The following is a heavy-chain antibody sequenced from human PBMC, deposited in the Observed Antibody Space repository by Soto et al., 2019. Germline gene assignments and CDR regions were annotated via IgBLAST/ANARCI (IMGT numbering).Heavy chain of an antibody. J-gene: IGHJ4*02. Sequence: SETLSLTXTVSGASITGTSYWSWIRQPAGKGLEWIGRFSLSGTTNYNPSLRSRVTMSADVSKNQFSLRLTSVTAADTALYYCARGMTPPGAPAWYYFDSWGQGTLVTVSS. CDR1: GASITGTSY. CDR3: ARGMTPPGAPAWYYFDS. CDR2: FSLSGTT. V-gene: IGHV4-4*07. D-gene: IGHD2-8*02.